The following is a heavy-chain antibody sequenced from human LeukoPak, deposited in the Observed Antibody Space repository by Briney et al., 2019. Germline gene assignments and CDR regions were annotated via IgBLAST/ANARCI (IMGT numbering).Heavy chain of an antibody. Sequence: GGSLRLSCAASGFTFSSYWVSWVRQAPGKGLEWVANIKEDGSEKNYVDSVKGRFTISRDNAKNSLHLQMNSLRAEDTAVYYRARDLGIAVAGTTYYYGMDVWGQGTTVTVSS. D-gene: IGHD6-19*01. CDR2: IKEDGSEK. CDR3: ARDLGIAVAGTTYYYGMDV. CDR1: GFTFSSYW. J-gene: IGHJ6*02. V-gene: IGHV3-7*01.